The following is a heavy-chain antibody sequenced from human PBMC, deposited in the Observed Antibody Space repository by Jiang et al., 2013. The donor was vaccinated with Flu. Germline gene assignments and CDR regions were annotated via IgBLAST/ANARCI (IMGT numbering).Heavy chain of an antibody. CDR3: ASMVCGGGTCPLDY. CDR1: GGSISSSSYY. Sequence: GPGLVKPSETLSLTCTVSGGSISSSSYYWGWIRQPPGKGLEWIGYIYYSGSTNFNPSLKSRVTTSIDTSKNQFSLKLSSVTAADTAVYYCASMVCGGGTCPLDYWGQGTLVTVSS. V-gene: IGHV4-39*07. J-gene: IGHJ4*02. CDR2: IYYSGST. D-gene: IGHD2-15*01.